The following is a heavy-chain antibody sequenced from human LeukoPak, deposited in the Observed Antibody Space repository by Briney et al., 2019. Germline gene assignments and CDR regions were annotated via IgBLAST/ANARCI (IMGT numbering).Heavy chain of an antibody. CDR1: GFTFNSYG. CDR2: ICGSGDI. D-gene: IGHD1-7*01. Sequence: WGSLRLSCVASGFTFNSYGMSWVRQAPGKGLEWVSSICGSGDIHYADSVKGRFTGYRDNAKNTVYLQMNSLRVDDTAIYLCAQDETPGNSIWDHFQSWGQGPLVTVSS. CDR3: AQDETPGNSIWDHFQS. J-gene: IGHJ4*02. V-gene: IGHV3-23*01.